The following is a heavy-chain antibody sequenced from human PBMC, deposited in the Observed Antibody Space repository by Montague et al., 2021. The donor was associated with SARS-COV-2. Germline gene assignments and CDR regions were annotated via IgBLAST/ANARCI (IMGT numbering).Heavy chain of an antibody. V-gene: IGHV4-39*01. Sequence: SETLSLTCTVSGVSISSSSYYWGWIRQPPGKGLEWIGNIYDSGNTYYNPSLKSRVTISVDTSKYQFSLRLSSVTAADTAVYYCARQPAGYCSGGSCYLGASFDYWGQGTLVTVSS. D-gene: IGHD2-15*01. J-gene: IGHJ4*02. CDR3: ARQPAGYCSGGSCYLGASFDY. CDR2: IYDSGNT. CDR1: GVSISSSSYY.